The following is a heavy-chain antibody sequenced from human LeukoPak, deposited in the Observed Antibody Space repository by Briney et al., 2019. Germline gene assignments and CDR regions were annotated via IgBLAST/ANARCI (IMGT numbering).Heavy chain of an antibody. CDR1: GFTFSNYS. CDR2: ISSRSSYI. Sequence: GGSLRLSCAASGFTFSNYSMTWVRQAPGKGLEWVSSISSRSSYIDYADSVKGRFTISRDNAKKSLYLQMNSLRDEDTAVYYCARDPGYAIYYFDYWGQGALVTVSS. D-gene: IGHD3-9*01. V-gene: IGHV3-21*04. CDR3: ARDPGYAIYYFDY. J-gene: IGHJ4*02.